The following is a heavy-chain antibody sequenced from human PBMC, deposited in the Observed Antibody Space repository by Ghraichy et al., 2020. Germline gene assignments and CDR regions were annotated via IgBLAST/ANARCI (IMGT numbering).Heavy chain of an antibody. CDR3: MRDLRVGWSVFQDL. CDR1: GYTFTGYY. D-gene: IGHD6-19*01. V-gene: IGHV1-2*06. J-gene: IGHJ5*02. CDR2: IDPNSGVT. Sequence: ASVKVSCKASGYTFTGYYMHWVRQAPGQGLEWMGRIDPNSGVTDYAQKFQGRVTMTRDTSISTAYMELSRLTSDDTAVYYCMRDLRVGWSVFQDLWGQGTLVTVSS.